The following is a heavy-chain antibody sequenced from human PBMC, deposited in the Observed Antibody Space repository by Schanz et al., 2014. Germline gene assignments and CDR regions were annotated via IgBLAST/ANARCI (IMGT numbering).Heavy chain of an antibody. D-gene: IGHD3-10*01. CDR3: ELITLDRGVRNDY. V-gene: IGHV4-34*01. J-gene: IGHJ4*02. Sequence: QVPLQQWGTGLLKASETLSLTCAVYGGSSSDCYWSWIRQPPGKGLEWIGEINHSGGTNYNPSLKSRVTMSVDTPKNQCSLILTSVTAADTAVYYCELITLDRGVRNDYWGQGTLVTVSS. CDR2: INHSGGT. CDR1: GGSSSDCY.